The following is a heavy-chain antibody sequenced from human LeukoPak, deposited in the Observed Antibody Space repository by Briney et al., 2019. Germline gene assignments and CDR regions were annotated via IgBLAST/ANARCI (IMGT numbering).Heavy chain of an antibody. CDR3: ARRDCGGDCYSRGGCDY. CDR1: GYSFTSYW. D-gene: IGHD2-21*02. J-gene: IGHJ4*02. V-gene: IGHV5-51*01. Sequence: GASLKISCKGSGYSFTSYWIGWVRQMPGKGLEWMGIIYPGDSDTRYSPSFQGQVTISADKSISTAYLQWSSLKASDTAMYYCARRDCGGDCYSRGGCDYWGQGSLVTVSS. CDR2: IYPGDSDT.